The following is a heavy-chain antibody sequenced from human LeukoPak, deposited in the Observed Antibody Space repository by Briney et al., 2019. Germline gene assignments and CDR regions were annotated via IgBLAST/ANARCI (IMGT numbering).Heavy chain of an antibody. D-gene: IGHD3-10*01. J-gene: IGHJ4*02. CDR1: GGTVSSSA. CDR3: ARDLLAEYYYGSGSYSLAY. Sequence: SVKVSCKAAGGTVSSSATSWVRQAPVQALHWMGPRSPILGIANYAQKLQGRVTITADKSTSTGYMELSSLRSEDTAVYYCARDLLAEYYYGSGSYSLAYWGQGTLVTVSS. V-gene: IGHV1-69*04. CDR2: RSPILGIA.